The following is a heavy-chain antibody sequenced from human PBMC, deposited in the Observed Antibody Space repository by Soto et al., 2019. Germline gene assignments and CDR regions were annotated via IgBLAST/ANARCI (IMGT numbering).Heavy chain of an antibody. CDR1: GGSISSSSYY. Sequence: QLQLQESGPGLVKPSETLSLTCTVSGGSISSSSYYWGWIRQPPGKGLEWIGSIYYSGSTYYNPSLKSRVNIAVDTSENHFSLKLSSVTAADTAVYYCARRSDDILTGYYNPSYYFDYWGQGTLVTVSS. CDR3: ARRSDDILTGYYNPSYYFDY. J-gene: IGHJ4*02. CDR2: IYYSGST. V-gene: IGHV4-39*02. D-gene: IGHD3-9*01.